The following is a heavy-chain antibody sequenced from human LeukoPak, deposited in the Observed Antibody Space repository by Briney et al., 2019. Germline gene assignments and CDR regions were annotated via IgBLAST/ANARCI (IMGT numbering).Heavy chain of an antibody. CDR3: ARAQGSYYHYYMDV. CDR1: GFTFTRSA. D-gene: IGHD1-26*01. CDR2: IVVGSGNT. V-gene: IGHV1-58*02. J-gene: IGHJ6*03. Sequence: VASVKVSCKASGFTFTRSAMQWVRQARGQRLEWIGWIVVGSGNTKYAQKFQGRVTMTRDMSTSTVNMELSSLRSEDTAVYYCARAQGSYYHYYMDVWGKGTTVTVSS.